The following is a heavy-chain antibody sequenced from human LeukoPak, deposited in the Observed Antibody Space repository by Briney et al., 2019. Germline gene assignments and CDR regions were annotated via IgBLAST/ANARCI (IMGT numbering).Heavy chain of an antibody. J-gene: IGHJ4*02. Sequence: GESLKISCKGSGYTFTKYWIGWVGQMPGKRLEWMGIIYPGDSDTTYSPSFQGQVTISADKSISTAYLQWSSLEASDTAMYYCARRITYNYAFDFWGQGTLVTVSS. CDR3: ARRITYNYAFDF. CDR1: GYTFTKYW. D-gene: IGHD5-18*01. V-gene: IGHV5-51*01. CDR2: IYPGDSDT.